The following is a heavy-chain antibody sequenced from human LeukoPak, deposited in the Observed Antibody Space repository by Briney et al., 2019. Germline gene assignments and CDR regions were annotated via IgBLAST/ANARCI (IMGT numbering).Heavy chain of an antibody. V-gene: IGHV3-66*01. Sequence: GGSLRLSCAASGFSVSNNYMSWVRQAPGKGLEWVSVIYGGGSTHYTDSVQGRFIISRDFSKNTSYLQMNSLRADDTAVYYCTREAGFGYWGQGTLVTVSS. J-gene: IGHJ4*02. D-gene: IGHD1-14*01. CDR3: TREAGFGY. CDR1: GFSVSNNY. CDR2: IYGGGST.